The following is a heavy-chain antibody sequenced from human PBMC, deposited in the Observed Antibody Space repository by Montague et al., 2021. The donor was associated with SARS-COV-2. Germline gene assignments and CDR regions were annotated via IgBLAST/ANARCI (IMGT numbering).Heavy chain of an antibody. CDR2: IKCDGGDT. CDR3: ARDPLRPDYEYAFGL. CDR1: GFIFSNFS. J-gene: IGHJ3*01. V-gene: IGHV3-30*04. D-gene: IGHD3-22*01. Sequence: SLRLSCAASGFIFSNFSLHWVRQAPGKGLEWVAIIKCDGGDTFYADSVKGRFTISRDNSKNTVYLRMNSLTPEDTAIYYCARDPLRPDYEYAFGLWGPGPLVTVSS.